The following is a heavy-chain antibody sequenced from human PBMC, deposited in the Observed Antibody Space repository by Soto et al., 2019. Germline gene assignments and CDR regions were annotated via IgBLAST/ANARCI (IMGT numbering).Heavy chain of an antibody. CDR2: ISHGGRVT. CDR1: GFTFNSLS. Sequence: QVQLVESGGGMVQPGTSLRLSCAASGFTFNSLSLHWVRQRPDKGLEWVAVISHGGRVTFYADFVKGRFPVSRDNSMNSISLQVNSLRAEATAVYYCARERYSDSQYFDSRGQGTLVSVSS. D-gene: IGHD1-26*01. CDR3: ARERYSDSQYFDS. J-gene: IGHJ5*01. V-gene: IGHV3-30*04.